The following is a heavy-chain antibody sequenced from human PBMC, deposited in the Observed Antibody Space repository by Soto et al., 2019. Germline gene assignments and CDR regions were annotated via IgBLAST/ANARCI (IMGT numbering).Heavy chain of an antibody. Sequence: GGSLRLSCAASGFTVSSNYMSWVRQAPGKGLEWVSVIYSGGSTYYADSVKGRFTISRDNSKNTLYLQMNSLRAEDTAVYYCARGGVPAAIYYYYYMDVWGKGTTVTVSS. CDR1: GFTVSSNY. D-gene: IGHD2-2*02. CDR3: ARGGVPAAIYYYYYMDV. J-gene: IGHJ6*03. V-gene: IGHV3-66*01. CDR2: IYSGGST.